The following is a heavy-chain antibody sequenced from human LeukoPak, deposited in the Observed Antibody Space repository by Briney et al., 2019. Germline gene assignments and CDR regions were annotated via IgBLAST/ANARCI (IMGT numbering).Heavy chain of an antibody. CDR2: IRYDGSNK. CDR1: GFTFSSYG. J-gene: IGHJ1*01. Sequence: GGSLRLSCAASGFTFSSYGMHWVRQAPGKGLEWVAFIRYDGSNKYYADSVKGRFAISRDNSKNTLYLQMNSLRAEDTAVYYCAKGHHYYDSSGSSPLGPPPQHWGQGTLVTVSS. CDR3: AKGHHYYDSSGSSPLGPPPQH. V-gene: IGHV3-30*02. D-gene: IGHD3-22*01.